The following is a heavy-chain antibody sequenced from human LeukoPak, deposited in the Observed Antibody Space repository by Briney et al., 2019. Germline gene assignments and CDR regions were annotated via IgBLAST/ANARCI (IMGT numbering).Heavy chain of an antibody. CDR2: ISYDGSNK. Sequence: PGRSLRLSCAASGFTSSSYAMHWVRQAPGKGLEWVAVISYDGSNKYYADSVKGRFTISRDNSKNTLYLQMNSLRAEDTAVYYCARCISGSYRVGAFDIWGQGTMVTVSS. D-gene: IGHD1-26*01. J-gene: IGHJ3*02. V-gene: IGHV3-30-3*01. CDR3: ARCISGSYRVGAFDI. CDR1: GFTSSSYA.